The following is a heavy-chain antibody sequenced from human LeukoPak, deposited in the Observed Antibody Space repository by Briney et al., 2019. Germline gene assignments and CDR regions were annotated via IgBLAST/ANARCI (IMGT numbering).Heavy chain of an antibody. V-gene: IGHV3-43*01. CDR1: GFTFADYT. CDR2: ISWDGGST. CDR3: AKGLKKYYYYYMDV. J-gene: IGHJ6*03. Sequence: GGSLRLSCAASGFTFADYTMHWVRQAPGKGLEWVSLISWDGGSTYYADSVKGRFTISRDNSKNSLYLQMNSLRTEDTALYYCAKGLKKYYYYYMDVWGKGTTVTVSS.